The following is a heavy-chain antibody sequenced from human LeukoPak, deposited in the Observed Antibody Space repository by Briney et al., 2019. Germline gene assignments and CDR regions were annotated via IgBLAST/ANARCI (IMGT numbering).Heavy chain of an antibody. CDR3: ARDDYDFWSGYYTSAFDI. CDR2: IKQDGSEK. J-gene: IGHJ3*02. D-gene: IGHD3-3*01. V-gene: IGHV3-7*01. CDR1: GFTFSSYW. Sequence: GGSLRLSCAASGFTFSSYWMSWVRQAPGKGLEWVANIKQDGSEKYYVDSVKGRFTISRDNAKNSLYLQMNSLRAEDTAVYYCARDDYDFWSGYYTSAFDIWGQGTMVTVSS.